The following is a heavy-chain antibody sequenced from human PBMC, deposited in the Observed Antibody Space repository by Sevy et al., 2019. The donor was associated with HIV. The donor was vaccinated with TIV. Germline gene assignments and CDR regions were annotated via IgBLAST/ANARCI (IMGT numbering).Heavy chain of an antibody. V-gene: IGHV3-21*01. J-gene: IGHJ4*02. CDR3: AREDSNGVCYSH. Sequence: GGSLRLSCAASGFTFSSYSMNWVRQAPGKGLEWVSSISSSSSYIYYADSVKGRFTISRDNAKSSLYLQMNSLRAEDTAVYYCAREDSNGVCYSHWGQGTLVTVSS. CDR1: GFTFSSYS. D-gene: IGHD2-8*01. CDR2: ISSSSSYI.